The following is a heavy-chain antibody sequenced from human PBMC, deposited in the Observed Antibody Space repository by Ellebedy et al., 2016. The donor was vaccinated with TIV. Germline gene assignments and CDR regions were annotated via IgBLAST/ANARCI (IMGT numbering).Heavy chain of an antibody. CDR2: ITTSSSYI. CDR1: GFKFSGYY. V-gene: IGHV3-21*04. Sequence: GESLKISXAASGFKFSGYYMNWVRQAPGKGLEWVSSITTSSSYIYYADSVKGRFTISRDDSKSTAYLQMNSLRTEDTAVYYCTRHVTVLGQWHPWGQGTLVTVSS. J-gene: IGHJ5*02. CDR3: TRHVTVLGQWHP. D-gene: IGHD3-16*01.